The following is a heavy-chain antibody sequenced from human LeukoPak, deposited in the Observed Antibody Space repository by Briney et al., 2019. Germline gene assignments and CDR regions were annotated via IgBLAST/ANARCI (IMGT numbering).Heavy chain of an antibody. CDR2: INHSGST. CDR1: GGSFSGYY. J-gene: IGHJ5*02. CDR3: ARWPGYCSSTSCYSVWFGELLSWFDP. V-gene: IGHV4-34*01. D-gene: IGHD2-2*01. Sequence: PSETLSLTCAVYGGSFSGYYWSWIRQPPGKGLEWIGEINHSGSTNYNPSLKSRVTISVDTSKNQFSLKLSSVTAADTAVYYCARWPGYCSSTSCYSVWFGELLSWFDPWGQGTLVTVSS.